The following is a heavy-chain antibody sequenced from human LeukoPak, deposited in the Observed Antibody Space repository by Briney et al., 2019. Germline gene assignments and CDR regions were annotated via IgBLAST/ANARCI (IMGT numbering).Heavy chain of an antibody. D-gene: IGHD2-2*01. CDR2: LDSSGST. J-gene: IGHJ4*02. CDR3: ARGRSCGSKCFFDY. CDR1: GGSISGYY. V-gene: IGHV4-4*07. Sequence: WETLSLTCKVSGGSISGYYWSWIRQPAGKGLEWIGRLDSSGSTNYNSPRKSRVTRLIHGSQFSLRLTSVTAADTAIYYCARGRSCGSKCFFDYWGQGILVTVSS.